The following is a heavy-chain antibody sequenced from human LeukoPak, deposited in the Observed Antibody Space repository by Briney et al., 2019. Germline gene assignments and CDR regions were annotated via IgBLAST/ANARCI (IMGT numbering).Heavy chain of an antibody. CDR3: AKDDGWSRFES. Sequence: GGSLRLSCAASGFNFRDYYLTWVRPAPGKGLEWVAHIKYDGSEKSYVDSVKGRFTISRDNDKNSVYLQMNGLRDEDSAIYYCAKDDGWSRFESWGQGTLVTVSS. D-gene: IGHD6-19*01. CDR1: GFNFRDYY. CDR2: IKYDGSEK. J-gene: IGHJ4*02. V-gene: IGHV3-7*01.